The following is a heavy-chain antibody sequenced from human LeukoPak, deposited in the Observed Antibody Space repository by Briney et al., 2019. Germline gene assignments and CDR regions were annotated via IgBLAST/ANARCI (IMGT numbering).Heavy chain of an antibody. V-gene: IGHV3-53*01. CDR3: ARVGGHGDYEGWFDP. CDR1: GFTVSSNY. J-gene: IGHJ5*02. D-gene: IGHD4-17*01. Sequence: GGSLRLSCAASGFTVSSNYMSWVRQAPGKGLEWVSVICSGGSTYYADSVKGRFTISRDNSKNTLYLQMNSLRAEDTAVYYCARVGGHGDYEGWFDPWGQGTLVTVSS. CDR2: ICSGGST.